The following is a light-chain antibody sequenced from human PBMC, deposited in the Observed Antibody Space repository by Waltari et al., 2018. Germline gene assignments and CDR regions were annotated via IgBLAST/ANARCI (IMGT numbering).Light chain of an antibody. CDR3: AAWDDSLSGRV. V-gene: IGLV1-47*01. Sequence: QSVLTQPPSASGTPGQRVTISCSGSSSNIGSNYVYWYQQPPGPAPKPLLLRNNQRPSGVPDRFSGSTSGTSASLAISGLRSEDEADYYCAAWDDSLSGRVFGGGTKLTVL. J-gene: IGLJ3*02. CDR1: SSNIGSNY. CDR2: RNN.